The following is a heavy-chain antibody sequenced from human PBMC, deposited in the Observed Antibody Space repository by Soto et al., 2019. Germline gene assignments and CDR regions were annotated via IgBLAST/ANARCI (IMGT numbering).Heavy chain of an antibody. CDR1: GGSISSTSYY. Sequence: SETLSLTCIVSGGSISSTSYYWGWIRQPPGKGLEWIGTIYYSGNTYYNPSLKSRVTISIDTSKNQFSLKLSSVTAADTAVYYCARLPTSRDYYYYAMDVWGQGTTVTVSS. V-gene: IGHV4-39*01. CDR2: IYYSGNT. CDR3: ARLPTSRDYYYYAMDV. J-gene: IGHJ6*02. D-gene: IGHD1-1*01.